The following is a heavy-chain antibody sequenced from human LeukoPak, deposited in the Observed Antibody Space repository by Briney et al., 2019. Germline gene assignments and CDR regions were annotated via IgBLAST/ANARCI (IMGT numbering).Heavy chain of an antibody. J-gene: IGHJ5*02. CDR2: IYPGDSDT. V-gene: IGHV5-51*01. CDR3: ARPVVPAAIFGAFDP. CDR1: GYSFTSYW. Sequence: GESLKISCKGSGYSFTSYWIGWVRQMPGKGLEWMGIIYPGDSDTRYSTSFQGQVTISADKSISTAHLQWSSLKASDTAMYYCARPVVPAAIFGAFDPWGQGTLVTVSS. D-gene: IGHD2-2*01.